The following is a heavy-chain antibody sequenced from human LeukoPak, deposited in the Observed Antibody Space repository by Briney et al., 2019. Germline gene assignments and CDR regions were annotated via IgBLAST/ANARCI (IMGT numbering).Heavy chain of an antibody. J-gene: IGHJ4*02. CDR3: AKSFPPGYCSGGSCAPDY. Sequence: PGGSLRLSCAASGFTVSGNYMSWVRQAPGKGLEWVSVIYSGGSTYYADSVKGRFTISRDNSKNTLYLQMNSLRAEDTAVYYCAKSFPPGYCSGGSCAPDYWGQGTLVTVSS. V-gene: IGHV3-53*05. CDR2: IYSGGST. D-gene: IGHD2-15*01. CDR1: GFTVSGNY.